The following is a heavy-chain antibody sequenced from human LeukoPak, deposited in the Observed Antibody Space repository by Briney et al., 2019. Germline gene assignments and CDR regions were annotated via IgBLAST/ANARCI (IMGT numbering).Heavy chain of an antibody. J-gene: IGHJ5*02. CDR2: ISAYNGNT. CDR3: ARVGKGATTGRWIWFDP. Sequence: ASVKVSYKASGYTFTSYGISWVRQAPGQGLEWMGWISAYNGNTNYAQKLQGRVTMTTDTSTSTAYMELRSLRSDDTAVYYCARVGKGATTGRWIWFDPWGQGTLVTVSP. D-gene: IGHD1-26*01. CDR1: GYTFTSYG. V-gene: IGHV1-18*01.